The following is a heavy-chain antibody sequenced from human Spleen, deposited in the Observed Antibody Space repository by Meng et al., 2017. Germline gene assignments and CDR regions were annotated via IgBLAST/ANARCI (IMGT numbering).Heavy chain of an antibody. V-gene: IGHV3-21*04. D-gene: IGHD1-26*01. CDR2: INSISSYI. Sequence: GGSLRLSCAASGFTFSDYSMNWVRQAPGKGLEWVSSINSISSYIYYADSVKGRFTISRDNAKNSLYLQMNSLRAEDTAVYYCARPRNSGSYYLSLTFDACTGWGQGTLVTVSS. CDR1: GFTFSDYS. CDR3: ARPRNSGSYYLSLTFDACTG. J-gene: IGHJ4*02.